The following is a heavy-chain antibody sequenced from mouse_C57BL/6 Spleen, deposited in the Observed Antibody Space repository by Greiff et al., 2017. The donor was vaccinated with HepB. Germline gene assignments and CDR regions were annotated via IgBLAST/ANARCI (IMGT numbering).Heavy chain of an antibody. D-gene: IGHD1-1*01. CDR3: ASLSYYGSNY. V-gene: IGHV3-6*01. CDR2: ISYDGSN. Sequence: EVKLLESGPGLVKPSQSLSLTCSVTGYSITSGYYWNWIRQFPGNKLEWMGYISYDGSNNYNPSLKNRISITRDTSKNQFFLKLNSVTTEDTATYYCASLSYYGSNYWGQGTTLTVSS. J-gene: IGHJ2*01. CDR1: GYSITSGYY.